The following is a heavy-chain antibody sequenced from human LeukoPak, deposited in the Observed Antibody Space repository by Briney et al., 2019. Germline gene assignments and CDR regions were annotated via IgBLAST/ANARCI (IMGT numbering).Heavy chain of an antibody. J-gene: IGHJ4*02. V-gene: IGHV3-21*01. CDR2: ISSSSSYI. CDR1: GFTFSSYS. Sequence: QPGGSLRLSCAASGFTFSSYSMNWVRQAPGKGLEWVSCISSSSSYIYYADSVKGRFTISRDNAKNSLYLQMNSLRAEDTAVYYCARAHNWKYGSFDFWGQGTLVTVSS. CDR3: ARAHNWKYGSFDF. D-gene: IGHD1-7*01.